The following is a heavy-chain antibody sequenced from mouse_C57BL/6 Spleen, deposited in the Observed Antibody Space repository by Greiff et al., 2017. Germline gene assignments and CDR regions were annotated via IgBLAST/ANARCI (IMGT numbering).Heavy chain of an antibody. V-gene: IGHV1-15*01. D-gene: IGHD1-1*01. J-gene: IGHJ2*01. CDR1: GYTFTDYE. Sequence: VQLQESGAELVRPGASVTLSCKASGYTFTDYEMHWVKQTPVHGLEWIGAIDPETGGTAYNQKFKGKAILTADKSSSTAYMELRSLTSEDSAVXYCTREIYYYGSSYGDCDYWGQGTTLTVSS. CDR2: IDPETGGT. CDR3: TREIYYYGSSYGDCDY.